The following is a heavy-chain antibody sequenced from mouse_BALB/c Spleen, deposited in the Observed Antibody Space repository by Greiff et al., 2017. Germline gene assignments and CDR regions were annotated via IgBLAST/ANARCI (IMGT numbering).Heavy chain of an antibody. CDR2: ISSGSSTI. V-gene: IGHV5-17*02. D-gene: IGHD1-3*01. Sequence: EVMLVESGGGLVQPGGSRKLSCAASGFTFSSFGMHWVRQAPEKGLEWVAYISSGSSTIYYADTVKGRFTISRDNPENTLFLQMTSLRSEDTAMYYCARGPKLVQGGVYAMDDWGQGTAVTVSS. CDR1: GFTFSSFG. CDR3: ARGPKLVQGGVYAMDD. J-gene: IGHJ4*01.